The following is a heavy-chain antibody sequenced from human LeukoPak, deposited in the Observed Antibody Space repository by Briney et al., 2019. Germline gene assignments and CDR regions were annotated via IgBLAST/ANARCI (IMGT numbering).Heavy chain of an antibody. J-gene: IGHJ5*02. CDR1: GDSISSSY. Sequence: SGTLSLTCTVSGDSISSSYWSWIRQPPGKGLEWIACIYYRGSANYDPSLKSRVIISVDTSKNQFSLKLNSVTAADTAVYYCTRFRWGSNWFDPWGQGTLVTVSS. CDR3: TRFRWGSNWFDP. D-gene: IGHD7-27*01. V-gene: IGHV4-59*01. CDR2: IYYRGSA.